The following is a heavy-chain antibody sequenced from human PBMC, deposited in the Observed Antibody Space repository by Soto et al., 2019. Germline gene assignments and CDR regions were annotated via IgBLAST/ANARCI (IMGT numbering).Heavy chain of an antibody. CDR3: ARMGFLQGFGVVIIPYYYYYGMDV. CDR2: ISAYNGNT. Sequence: ASVKVSCNASGYTFTSYGISWVRQAPGQGLEWMGWISAYNGNTNYAQKLQGRVTMTTDTSTSTAYMELRSLRSDDTAVYYCARMGFLQGFGVVIIPYYYYYGMDVWGQGTTVTVSS. J-gene: IGHJ6*02. CDR1: GYTFTSYG. D-gene: IGHD3-3*01. V-gene: IGHV1-18*01.